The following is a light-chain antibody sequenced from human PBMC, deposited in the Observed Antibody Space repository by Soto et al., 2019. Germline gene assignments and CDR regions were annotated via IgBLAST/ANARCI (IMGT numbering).Light chain of an antibody. CDR2: AAS. Sequence: DIQMTQSPSSLSASVGDSVTITCRESQNIKTYLKWYQQKPGKAPNLMIYAASSLQSGVPSMFSGSGAGTEFTLTISSLQPDDSATYYCQHYKTYSRTFGQGTKVDIK. CDR1: QNIKTY. V-gene: IGKV1-17*01. CDR3: QHYKTYSRT. J-gene: IGKJ1*01.